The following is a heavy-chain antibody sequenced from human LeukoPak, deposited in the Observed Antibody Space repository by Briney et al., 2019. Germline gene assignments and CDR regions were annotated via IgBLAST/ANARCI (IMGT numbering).Heavy chain of an antibody. CDR2: VSHRGST. CDR1: GYSISSAYF. V-gene: IGHV4-38-2*01. CDR3: ARQDYDFSSGFYTGSNDLDV. D-gene: IGHD3-3*01. Sequence: SETLSLTCAVSGYSISSAYFWGWIRQPPGKGLEWIGSVSHRGSTYYNPSLESRISISIDRSKNHFSLTLRSVTAADTAVYYCARQDYDFSSGFYTGSNDLDVWGKGTTVTVSS. J-gene: IGHJ6*04.